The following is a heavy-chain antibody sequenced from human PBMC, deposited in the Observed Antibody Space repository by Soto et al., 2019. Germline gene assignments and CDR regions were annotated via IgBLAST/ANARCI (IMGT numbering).Heavy chain of an antibody. CDR2: ITGSGSST. D-gene: IGHD3-3*01. Sequence: GGSLRLSCAASGFTFRRYDMNWVRQAPGKGLEWVSFITGSGSSTYNAESVKGRFTISRDNSRNTLCLQMNSLRAEDTAVYYCAKESSNYPYFDYWGQGTLVTVSS. V-gene: IGHV3-23*01. J-gene: IGHJ4*02. CDR1: GFTFRRYD. CDR3: AKESSNYPYFDY.